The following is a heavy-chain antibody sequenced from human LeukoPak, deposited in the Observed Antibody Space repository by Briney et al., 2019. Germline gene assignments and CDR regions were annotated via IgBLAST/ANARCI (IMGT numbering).Heavy chain of an antibody. CDR2: INPDGSIT. Sequence: GGSLRLSCAASGVTLSGYWIHWVRQAPGKGLVWVARINPDGSITNYADSVKGRITISRGNAKNTLYLQMNSLRAEDTAVYYCARMSPGDWGQGTLVTVSS. CDR1: GVTLSGYW. V-gene: IGHV3-74*01. D-gene: IGHD3-16*01. J-gene: IGHJ4*02. CDR3: ARMSPGD.